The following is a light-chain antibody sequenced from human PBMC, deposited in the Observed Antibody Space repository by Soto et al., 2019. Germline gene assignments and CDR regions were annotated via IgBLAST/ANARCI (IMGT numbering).Light chain of an antibody. V-gene: IGKV1-5*01. CDR1: RSISTW. J-gene: IGKJ1*01. CDR3: QQYNTFSTWT. CDR2: DAS. Sequence: DIQMTQSPSTLSASVGDRVTITCRASRSISTWLAWYQQKPGKAPKLLIYDASTLGSGVPSRFSGSGSGTEFTLSISSLQPDDFATYYCQQYNTFSTWTFGQGTKVEIK.